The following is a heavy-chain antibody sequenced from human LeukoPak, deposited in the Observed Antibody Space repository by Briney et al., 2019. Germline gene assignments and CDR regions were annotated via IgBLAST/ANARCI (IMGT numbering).Heavy chain of an antibody. J-gene: IGHJ5*02. CDR2: ISSSGSTI. V-gene: IGHV3-11*01. D-gene: IGHD7-27*01. Sequence: PGGSLRLSCAASGFTFSDYYMSWIRQAPGKGLEWVSYISSSGSTIYYADSVKGRFTISRDNAKNSLYLQMNSLRAEDTAVYYCARAVNWGXDWSDPWGQGTLXTVSS. CDR1: GFTFSDYY. CDR3: ARAVNWGXDWSDP.